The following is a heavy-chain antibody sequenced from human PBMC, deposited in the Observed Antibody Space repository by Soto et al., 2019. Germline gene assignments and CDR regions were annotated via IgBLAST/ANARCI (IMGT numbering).Heavy chain of an antibody. CDR1: GGTFSSYA. CDR3: ARDAFSEEQWLSPKSYYGMDV. V-gene: IGHV1-69*01. Sequence: VQLVQSGAEVKKPGSSVKVSYKASGGTFSSYAISWVRQAPGQGLEWMGGIIPIFGTANYAQKFQGRVTITADASTCTAYMELSSLRSEDTAVYYCARDAFSEEQWLSPKSYYGMDVWGQGTTVTVSS. CDR2: IIPIFGTA. J-gene: IGHJ6*02. D-gene: IGHD6-19*01.